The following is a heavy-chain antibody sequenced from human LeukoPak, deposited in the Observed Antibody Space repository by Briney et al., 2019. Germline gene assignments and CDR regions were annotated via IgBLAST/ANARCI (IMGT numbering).Heavy chain of an antibody. D-gene: IGHD6-6*01. CDR1: GFTFSSYW. V-gene: IGHV3-74*01. Sequence: GGSLRLSCAASGFTFSSYWMHWVRQAPGNGLVWVSSINSDGSSTRYADSVKGRFTIPRDSAKNTLYLQMNSLRGEDTAVYYCAREVSQLVRDLDYWGQGTLVTVSS. CDR3: AREVSQLVRDLDY. J-gene: IGHJ4*02. CDR2: INSDGSST.